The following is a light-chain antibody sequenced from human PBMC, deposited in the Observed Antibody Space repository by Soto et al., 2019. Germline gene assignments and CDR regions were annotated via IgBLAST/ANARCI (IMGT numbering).Light chain of an antibody. CDR3: QQYAGSPPLT. J-gene: IGKJ4*01. V-gene: IGKV3-20*01. CDR2: GAS. Sequence: EIVLTQSPGTLSLSPGERVTLSCRASQNVSSSYLAWYQQKPGQAPRLLIYGASSRATGIPDRFSGSGSGTDFTLAISRLEPEDFAVYYCQQYAGSPPLTFGGGTKVEIK. CDR1: QNVSSSY.